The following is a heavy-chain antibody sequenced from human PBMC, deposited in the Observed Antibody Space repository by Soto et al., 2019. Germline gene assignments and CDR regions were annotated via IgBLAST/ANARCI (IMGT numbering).Heavy chain of an antibody. Sequence: EVQLVETGGGLIQPGGSLRLSCAASGFTASSNYMSWVRQAPGKGLEWVSVIYSGGSTYYADSVKGRFTISRENSKNTLYLQMNSLRAEDTAVYYCARQIPRPAAMREGMDVWGQGTTVTVSS. V-gene: IGHV3-53*02. D-gene: IGHD2-2*01. CDR3: ARQIPRPAAMREGMDV. CDR2: IYSGGST. CDR1: GFTASSNY. J-gene: IGHJ6*02.